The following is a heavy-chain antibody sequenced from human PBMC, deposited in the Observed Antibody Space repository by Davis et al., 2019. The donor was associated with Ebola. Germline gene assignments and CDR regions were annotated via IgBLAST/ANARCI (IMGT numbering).Heavy chain of an antibody. D-gene: IGHD1-26*01. CDR2: ITARGGTT. CDR3: ARDQWVGALDY. V-gene: IGHV3-23*01. J-gene: IGHJ4*02. CDR1: GFTFSSYA. Sequence: GGSLRLSCAASGFTFSSYAMNWVRQAPGKGLEWVSAITARGGTTNYADSVKGRFTVSRDNSKNTLFLQMSSLRVEDTAIYYCARDQWVGALDYWGQGSLVTVSS.